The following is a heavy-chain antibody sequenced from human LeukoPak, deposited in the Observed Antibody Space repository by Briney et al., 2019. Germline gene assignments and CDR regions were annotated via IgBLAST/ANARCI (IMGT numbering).Heavy chain of an antibody. CDR1: GFSFSTYS. Sequence: PGGSLRLSCAASGFSFSTYSMIWVRQAPGKGLEWVSSISSSSDYIYYADSVKGRFTISRDNAKNSLFLQMNSLRAEDMALYYCAKGSMVRGVIGRAFDYWGQGTLVTVSS. D-gene: IGHD3-10*01. CDR2: ISSSSDYI. J-gene: IGHJ4*02. CDR3: AKGSMVRGVIGRAFDY. V-gene: IGHV3-21*04.